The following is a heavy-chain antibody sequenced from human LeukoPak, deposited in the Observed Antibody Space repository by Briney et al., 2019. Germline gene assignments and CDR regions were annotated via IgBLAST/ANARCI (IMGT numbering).Heavy chain of an antibody. Sequence: SETLSLTCAVYGGSFSGYYWSWIRQPPGKGLEWIGYIYYSGSTNYNPSLKSRVTISVDTSKNQFSLKLSSVTAADTAVYYCARHEVSFDYWGQGTLVTVSS. CDR2: IYYSGST. V-gene: IGHV4-59*08. CDR1: GGSFSGYY. J-gene: IGHJ4*02. CDR3: ARHEVSFDY.